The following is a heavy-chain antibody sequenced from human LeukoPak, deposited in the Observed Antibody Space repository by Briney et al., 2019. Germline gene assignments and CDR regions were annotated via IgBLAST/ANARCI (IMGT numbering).Heavy chain of an antibody. CDR3: ARVWELFDYYYGMDV. D-gene: IGHD1-26*01. J-gene: IGHJ6*02. Sequence: ASVKVSCKASGYTFTGYYMHWVRQAPGQGLEWMGWIHPNSGGTNYAQKFQGRVTMTRDTSISTAYMKLSRLRSDDTAVYYCARVWELFDYYYGMDVWGQGTTVTVSS. CDR1: GYTFTGYY. CDR2: IHPNSGGT. V-gene: IGHV1-2*02.